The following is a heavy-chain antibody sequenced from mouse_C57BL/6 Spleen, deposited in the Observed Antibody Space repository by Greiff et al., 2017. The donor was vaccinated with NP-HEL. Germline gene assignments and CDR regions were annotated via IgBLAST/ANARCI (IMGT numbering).Heavy chain of an antibody. CDR2: INPNNGGT. CDR3: ARKENAWFAY. J-gene: IGHJ3*01. Sequence: VQLQQSGPELVKPRASVKIPCKASGYTFTDYNMDWVKQSHGKSLEWIGDINPNNGGTIYNQKFKGKATLTVDKSSSTAYMELRSLTSEDTAVYYCARKENAWFAYWGQGTLVTVSA. CDR1: GYTFTDYN. V-gene: IGHV1-18*01.